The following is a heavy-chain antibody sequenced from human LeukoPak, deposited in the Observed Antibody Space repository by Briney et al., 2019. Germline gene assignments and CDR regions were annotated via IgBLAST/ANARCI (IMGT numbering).Heavy chain of an antibody. J-gene: IGHJ4*02. V-gene: IGHV3-21*01. CDR1: GFTFSSYS. D-gene: IGHD3-22*01. CDR2: ISSSSSYI. CDR3: AVTDYYDSSGYFAF. Sequence: NSGGSLRLSCAASGFTFSSYSMNWVRQAPGKGLEWVSSISSSSSYIYYADSVKGRFTISRDNAKNSLYLQMNSPRAEDTAVYYCAVTDYYDSSGYFAFWGQGTLVTVSS.